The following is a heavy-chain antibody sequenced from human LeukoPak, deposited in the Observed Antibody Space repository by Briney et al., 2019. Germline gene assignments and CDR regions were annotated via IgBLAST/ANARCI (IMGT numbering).Heavy chain of an antibody. CDR3: AKDLPYGGYLESYFDY. D-gene: IGHD5-12*01. J-gene: IGHJ4*02. CDR1: GFTFSSHA. Sequence: GSLRLSCAASGFTFSSHAMSWVRQAPGKGLEWVSGITGRGGDTYYADSVKGRFTISRDNSKNTLYLQMNSLRAEDTAVYYCAKDLPYGGYLESYFDYWGQGALVTVSS. CDR2: ITGRGGDT. V-gene: IGHV3-23*01.